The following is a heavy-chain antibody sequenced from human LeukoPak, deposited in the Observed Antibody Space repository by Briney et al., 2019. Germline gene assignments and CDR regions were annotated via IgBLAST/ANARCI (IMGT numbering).Heavy chain of an antibody. J-gene: IGHJ4*02. D-gene: IGHD2-2*03. CDR3: ARNMDRDGVSQFDY. V-gene: IGHV1-18*04. CDR1: GYTFTDYG. CDR2: ISPLTGNT. Sequence: EASVKVSCKTSGYTFTDYGISWVRQAPGQGLEWMGWISPLTGNTNYAQKLQGRVTMTTDTSTSTAFMELRSLRCDDTAVYYCARNMDRDGVSQFDYWGQGTLVTVSS.